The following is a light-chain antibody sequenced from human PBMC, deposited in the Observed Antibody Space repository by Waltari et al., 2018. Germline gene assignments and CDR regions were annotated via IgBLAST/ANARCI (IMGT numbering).Light chain of an antibody. V-gene: IGLV1-40*01. Sequence: QSVLTQPPSVSGAPGQRVTISCTGSGSNIGAGYDVHWYQQPPRAAPKLLIYGSTSGPLGVPDRFFGSTSGTSASLVIIGLQAEDEGDYYCQSYDTSLSVVFGGGTKLTVL. CDR2: GST. J-gene: IGLJ3*02. CDR3: QSYDTSLSVV. CDR1: GSNIGAGYD.